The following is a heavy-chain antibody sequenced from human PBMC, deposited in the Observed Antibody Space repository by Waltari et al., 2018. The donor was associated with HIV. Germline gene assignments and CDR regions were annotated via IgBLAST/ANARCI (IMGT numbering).Heavy chain of an antibody. CDR1: GFIFSNAW. V-gene: IGHV3-15*01. Sequence: EVQLVESGGGLVKPGGSLRLSCAASGFIFSNAWMNWVRQAPGKGVEVVGRIKRKSDGGTTDYAAPVKCRFTISRDDSKNVLYLQMNSLKTEDTAVYYCTTDNMIIVALDYWGQGTLLTVSS. J-gene: IGHJ4*02. CDR2: IKRKSDGGTT. D-gene: IGHD5-12*01. CDR3: TTDNMIIVALDY.